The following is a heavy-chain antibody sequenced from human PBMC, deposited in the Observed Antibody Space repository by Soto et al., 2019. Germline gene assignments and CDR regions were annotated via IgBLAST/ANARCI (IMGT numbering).Heavy chain of an antibody. CDR3: ARHSVAALTFDY. CDR2: IYYSGST. Sequence: LSLTCTVSGGSISSSSYYWGWIRQPPGKGLEWIGSIYYSGSTYYNPSLKSRVTISVDTSKNQFSLKLSSVTAADTAVYYCARHSVAALTFDYWGQGTLVTVSS. D-gene: IGHD6-19*01. J-gene: IGHJ4*02. V-gene: IGHV4-39*01. CDR1: GGSISSSSYY.